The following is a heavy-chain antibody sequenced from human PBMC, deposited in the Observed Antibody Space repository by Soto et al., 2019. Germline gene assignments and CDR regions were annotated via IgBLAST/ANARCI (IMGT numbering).Heavy chain of an antibody. CDR1: GFTFSSYA. J-gene: IGHJ1*01. Sequence: GGSLRLSCAASGFTFSSYAMHWVRQAPGKGLEWVAVISYDGSNKYYADSVKGRFTISRDNSKNTLYLQMNSLRAEDTAVFYFASGYDILTGYYEAEYFQHWGQGTLVTVSS. D-gene: IGHD3-9*01. CDR2: ISYDGSNK. V-gene: IGHV3-30-3*01. CDR3: ASGYDILTGYYEAEYFQH.